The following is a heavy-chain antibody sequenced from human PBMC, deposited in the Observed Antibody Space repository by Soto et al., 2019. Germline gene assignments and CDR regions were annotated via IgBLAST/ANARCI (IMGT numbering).Heavy chain of an antibody. J-gene: IGHJ5*02. D-gene: IGHD2-2*03. CDR2: ISSSSSYI. V-gene: IGHV3-21*01. CDR1: GFTFSSYG. CDR3: ARMTLDIVVVPAARYGWFDP. Sequence: GGSLRLSCAASGFTFSSYGMNWVRQAPGKGLEWVSSISSSSSYIYYADSVKGRFTISRDNAKNSLYLQMNSLRAEDTAVYYCARMTLDIVVVPAARYGWFDPWGQGTLVTVSS.